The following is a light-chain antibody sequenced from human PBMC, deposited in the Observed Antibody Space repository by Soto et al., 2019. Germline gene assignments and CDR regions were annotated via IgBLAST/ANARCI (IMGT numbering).Light chain of an antibody. CDR2: DVS. CDR1: SSDVGGYNY. J-gene: IGLJ2*01. Sequence: QSALTQPASVSGSPGQSITISCTGTSSDVGGYNYVSWYQQHPGKAPKLMIYDVSNRPSGVSNRFSGSKSGNTASLTISGLQAQDEADYYCSSYTSSSTPHVVFGGGTKLTVL. V-gene: IGLV2-14*01. CDR3: SSYTSSSTPHVV.